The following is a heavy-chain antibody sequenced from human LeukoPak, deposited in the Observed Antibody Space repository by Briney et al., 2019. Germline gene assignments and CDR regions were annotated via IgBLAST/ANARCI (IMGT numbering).Heavy chain of an antibody. CDR1: GGSISSSSYS. D-gene: IGHD6-13*01. CDR2: IYYSGST. J-gene: IGHJ3*02. V-gene: IGHV4-39*07. Sequence: SETLSLTCTGSGGSISSSSYSWGWIRQSPGKGLEWIGSIYYSGSTYYNPSLKSRVTISVDTSKNQFSLKLSSVTAADTAVYYCARGPNSSSWFLGAFDIWGQGTMVTVSS. CDR3: ARGPNSSSWFLGAFDI.